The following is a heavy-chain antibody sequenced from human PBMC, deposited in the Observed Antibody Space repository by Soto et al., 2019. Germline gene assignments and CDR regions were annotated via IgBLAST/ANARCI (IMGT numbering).Heavy chain of an antibody. D-gene: IGHD3-3*01. V-gene: IGHV1-3*01. Sequence: ASVKVSCKASGYTFTSYAVHWVRQAPGQRLEWMGWINAGNGDAKYSQKFQDRVTITMDTSAGTAYMQLSSLRSEDTAVYYCARGSYTIYGVVIYYYYMDVWGKGTTVTVSS. CDR3: ARGSYTIYGVVIYYYYMDV. CDR1: GYTFTSYA. J-gene: IGHJ6*03. CDR2: INAGNGDA.